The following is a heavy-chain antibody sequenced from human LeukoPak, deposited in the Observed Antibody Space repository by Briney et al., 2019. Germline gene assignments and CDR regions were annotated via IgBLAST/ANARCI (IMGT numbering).Heavy chain of an antibody. D-gene: IGHD3-10*01. Sequence: LSLTCAVYGGSFSGYYWTWIRQPPGKGLEWISSISSSGRTIYYADSVKGRFTSSRDNAKNSLYLQMNSLRAEDTAVYYCARDPPSSGIYSDYFDFWGQGTLVTVSS. CDR2: ISSSGRTI. J-gene: IGHJ4*02. CDR3: ARDPPSSGIYSDYFDF. V-gene: IGHV3-11*01. CDR1: GGSFSGYY.